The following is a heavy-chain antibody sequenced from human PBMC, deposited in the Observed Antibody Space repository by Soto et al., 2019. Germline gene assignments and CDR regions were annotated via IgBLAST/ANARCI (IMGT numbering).Heavy chain of an antibody. CDR2: INHSGST. CDR1: GGSFSGYY. V-gene: IGHV4-34*01. J-gene: IGHJ4*02. CDR3: ARGRGDYVWGSYRFTTFDY. D-gene: IGHD3-16*02. Sequence: SETLSLTCAVHGGSFSGYYWSWIRQPPGKGLEWIGEINHSGSTNYNPSLKSRVTISVDTSKNQFSLKLSSVTAADTAVYYCARGRGDYVWGSYRFTTFDYWGQGTLVTVSS.